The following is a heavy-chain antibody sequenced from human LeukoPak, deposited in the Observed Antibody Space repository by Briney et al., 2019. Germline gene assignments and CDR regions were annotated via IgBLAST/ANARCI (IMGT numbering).Heavy chain of an antibody. CDR3: ARSNYINSWHRFDP. D-gene: IGHD2/OR15-2a*01. Sequence: PGGSLRLSCAASGFIFRSYWMTWVRQAPGKGLEFVANIKEDGGEKYYVDSVKGRFTISRDNAKNSSYLQMNSLRVEDTAIYYCARSNYINSWHRFDPWGQGTLVTVSS. CDR1: GFIFRSYW. J-gene: IGHJ5*02. CDR2: IKEDGGEK. V-gene: IGHV3-7*04.